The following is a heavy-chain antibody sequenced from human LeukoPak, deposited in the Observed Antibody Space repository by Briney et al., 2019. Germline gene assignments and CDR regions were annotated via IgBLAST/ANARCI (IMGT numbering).Heavy chain of an antibody. J-gene: IGHJ5*02. CDR3: ARGTPRGLGCSSTCCYSDPWFDP. CDR2: IYTSGST. Sequence: SQTLSLTCTVSGRSISSGSYYWSWIRQPAGRGLEWIERIYTSGSTNYNPSLKSRVTISVDTSKNQFSLRLSSVTAADTAVYYCARGTPRGLGCSSTCCYSDPWFDPWGQGTLVTVSP. V-gene: IGHV4-61*02. D-gene: IGHD2-2*01. CDR1: GRSISSGSYY.